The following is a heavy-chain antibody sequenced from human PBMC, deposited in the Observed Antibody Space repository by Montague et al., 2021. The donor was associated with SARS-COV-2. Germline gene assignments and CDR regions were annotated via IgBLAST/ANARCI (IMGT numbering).Heavy chain of an antibody. CDR2: VTTSGTT. D-gene: IGHD6-6*01. V-gene: IGHV4-4*07. J-gene: IGHJ4*02. Sequence: SETLSLTCAVSGGSITGFSWSWVRQPAGKGLEWIGCVTTSGTTNYSPSLRSRVTMSVDTSKNQFSLNLNSVTAADTAIYYCARTPTRPLSLDSWGQGTLVTVSS. CDR1: GGSITGFS. CDR3: ARTPTRPLSLDS.